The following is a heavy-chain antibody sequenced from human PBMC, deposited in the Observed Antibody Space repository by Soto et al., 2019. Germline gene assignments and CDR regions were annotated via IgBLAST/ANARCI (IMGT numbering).Heavy chain of an antibody. D-gene: IGHD3-16*01. CDR1: GDTFNSYV. Sequence: QVQLVQSGAEVKRPGSSVKGSCESSGDTFNSYVISWVRQAPGQGLEWMGGVIPIIGVTHYAQKFQGRVTISALSSTGTAYMELTNLGFEDTALYYCARESLGAKGADHWGQGTLVTVSS. V-gene: IGHV1-69*17. CDR2: VIPIIGVT. J-gene: IGHJ4*02. CDR3: ARESLGAKGADH.